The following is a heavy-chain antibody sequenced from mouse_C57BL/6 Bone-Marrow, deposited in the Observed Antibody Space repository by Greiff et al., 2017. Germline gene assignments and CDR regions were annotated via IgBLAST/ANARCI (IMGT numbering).Heavy chain of an antibody. V-gene: IGHV1-81*01. CDR1: GYTFTSYG. D-gene: IGHD1-1*01. Sequence: QVQLQQSGAELARPGASVKLSCKASGYTFTSYGISWVPQRTGQGLEWIGEIYPRSGNTYYNEKFKGKATLTADKSSSTAYMELRSLTSEDSAVYFCARRGYGSNSSYAMDYWGQGTSVTVSS. CDR3: ARRGYGSNSSYAMDY. J-gene: IGHJ4*01. CDR2: IYPRSGNT.